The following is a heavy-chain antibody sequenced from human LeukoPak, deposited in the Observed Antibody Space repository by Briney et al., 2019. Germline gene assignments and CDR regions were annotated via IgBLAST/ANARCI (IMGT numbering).Heavy chain of an antibody. CDR2: ISSSGTTI. CDR3: ARYSSGWYYYMDV. CDR1: GFTFSSYE. Sequence: PGGSLRLSCEASGFTFSSYEMNWVRQAPGKGLEWVSYISSSGTTIYCADSVKGRFTISRDNAKNSLYLQMHSLRAEDTAVYYCARYSSGWYYYMDVWGKGTTVTVSS. J-gene: IGHJ6*03. V-gene: IGHV3-48*03. D-gene: IGHD6-19*01.